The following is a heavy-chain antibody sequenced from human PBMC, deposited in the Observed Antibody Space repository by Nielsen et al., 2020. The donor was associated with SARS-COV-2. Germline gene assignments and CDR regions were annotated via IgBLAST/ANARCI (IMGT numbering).Heavy chain of an antibody. V-gene: IGHV4-59*01. J-gene: IGHJ3*02. CDR3: ARDYYGDYLDGFDI. Sequence: SEALSLTCSVSGDGCSIGDYLWTWIRQPPAKGLEWIGYVHHSGSTYYNPSLKSRVSISLDTSKSQFFLNLDSVTAADRAIYYCARDYYGDYLDGFDIWGQGTMVTVSS. D-gene: IGHD4-17*01. CDR2: VHHSGST. CDR1: GDGCSIGDYL.